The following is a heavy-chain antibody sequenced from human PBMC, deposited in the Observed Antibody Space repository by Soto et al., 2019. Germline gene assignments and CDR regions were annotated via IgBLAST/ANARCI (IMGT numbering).Heavy chain of an antibody. CDR3: ASNWNYVHYGMDV. D-gene: IGHD1-7*01. CDR2: ISSSGSTI. Sequence: EVQLVESGGGLVQPGGSLRLSCAASGFTFSSYEMNWVRQAPGKGLEWVSYISSSGSTIYYADSVKGRFTISRDNAKNPLYLQMNSLSAEDTAVYYCASNWNYVHYGMDVWGQGTTVTVSS. CDR1: GFTFSSYE. V-gene: IGHV3-48*03. J-gene: IGHJ6*02.